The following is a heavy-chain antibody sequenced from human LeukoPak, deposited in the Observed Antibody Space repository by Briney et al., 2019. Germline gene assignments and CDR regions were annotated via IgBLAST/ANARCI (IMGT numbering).Heavy chain of an antibody. Sequence: ASVKVSCKASGYTFTGYYMHWVRQAPGQGLGWMGWINPNSGGTNYAQKFQGRVTMTRDTSISTAYMELSRLRSDDTAVNYCARGTYSSGWFYYGMDVWGQGTTVTVSS. V-gene: IGHV1-2*02. J-gene: IGHJ6*02. CDR1: GYTFTGYY. CDR3: ARGTYSSGWFYYGMDV. CDR2: INPNSGGT. D-gene: IGHD6-19*01.